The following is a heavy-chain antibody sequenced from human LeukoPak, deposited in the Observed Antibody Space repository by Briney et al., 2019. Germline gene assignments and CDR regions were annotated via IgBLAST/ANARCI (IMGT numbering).Heavy chain of an antibody. D-gene: IGHD3-22*01. J-gene: IGHJ4*02. V-gene: IGHV3-30-3*01. CDR3: ARDLYYHSSGLGDY. CDR1: GFTFSSYA. Sequence: HTGGSLRLSCAASGFTFSSYAMPWVRQAPGKGLEWVAVISYDGSNKYYADSVKGRFTISRDNSKNTLYLQMNSLRAEDTAVYYCARDLYYHSSGLGDYWGQGTLVTVSS. CDR2: ISYDGSNK.